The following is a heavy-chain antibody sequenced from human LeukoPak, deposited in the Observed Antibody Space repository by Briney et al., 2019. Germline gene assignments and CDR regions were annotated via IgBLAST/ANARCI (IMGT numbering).Heavy chain of an antibody. CDR1: GYTFTSYA. CDR3: ATYYYYDSSGYYHDLDY. CDR2: INAGNGIT. D-gene: IGHD3-22*01. V-gene: IGHV1-3*01. Sequence: ASVKVSCKASGYTFTSYAMHWVRQAPGQRLEWMGWINAGNGITKYSQKFQGRVTITRDTSASTAYMELSSLRSEDTAVYYCATYYYYDSSGYYHDLDYWGQGTLVTVSS. J-gene: IGHJ4*02.